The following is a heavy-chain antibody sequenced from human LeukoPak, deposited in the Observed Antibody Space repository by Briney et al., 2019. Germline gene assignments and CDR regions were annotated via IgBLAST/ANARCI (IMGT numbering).Heavy chain of an antibody. J-gene: IGHJ4*02. D-gene: IGHD5-18*01. Sequence: PGGSLRLSCEASGFTFCSHAMYWLRQAPGEGLEWVACIFGRGGSPHYAAPVRRRFTLSRDNSRNTVYLQLNSLRAEDTAVCYCGKTTVGYSSGQKPAWPVDYWGQGALVTVSS. CDR3: GKTTVGYSSGQKPAWPVDY. CDR1: GFTFCSHA. CDR2: IFGRGGSP. V-gene: IGHV3-23*01.